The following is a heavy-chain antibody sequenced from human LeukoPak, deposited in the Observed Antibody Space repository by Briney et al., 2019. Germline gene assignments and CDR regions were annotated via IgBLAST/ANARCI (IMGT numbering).Heavy chain of an antibody. V-gene: IGHV3-23*01. D-gene: IGHD3-22*01. Sequence: PGGSLRLSCAASGFTFSSYAMSWVRQAPGKGLEWVSAISGSGGSTYYADSVKGRFTVSRDNSKNTLYLQMNSLRAEDTAVYYCARVDDRRDSREGMVFDYWGQGTLVTVSS. J-gene: IGHJ4*02. CDR2: ISGSGGST. CDR1: GFTFSSYA. CDR3: ARVDDRRDSREGMVFDY.